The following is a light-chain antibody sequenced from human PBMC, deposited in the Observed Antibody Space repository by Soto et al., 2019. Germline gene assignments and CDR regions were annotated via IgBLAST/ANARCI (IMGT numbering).Light chain of an antibody. CDR3: QQSYSTPRT. CDR1: QSISNY. J-gene: IGKJ1*01. Sequence: DLQMTQSPSSLSASVGDRVTITCRASQSISNYLNWYQQKPGKAPKLLMYVASSLQSGVSSRFGGSGSGTDFTLTISSLQPEDFATYYCQQSYSTPRTFGQGTKVEIK. CDR2: VAS. V-gene: IGKV1-39*01.